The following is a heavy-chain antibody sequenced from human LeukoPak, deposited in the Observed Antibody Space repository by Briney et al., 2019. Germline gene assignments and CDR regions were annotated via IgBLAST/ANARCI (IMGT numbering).Heavy chain of an antibody. Sequence: PGGSLRLSCAASGFTFSSYSMNWVRQAPGKGLEWVSYISSSSSTIYYADSVKGRFTISRDNAKNSLYLQVNSLRAEDTAVYYCARAPYSNFDYWGQGTLVTVSS. CDR3: ARAPYSNFDY. J-gene: IGHJ4*02. CDR1: GFTFSSYS. V-gene: IGHV3-48*01. D-gene: IGHD5-18*01. CDR2: ISSSSSTI.